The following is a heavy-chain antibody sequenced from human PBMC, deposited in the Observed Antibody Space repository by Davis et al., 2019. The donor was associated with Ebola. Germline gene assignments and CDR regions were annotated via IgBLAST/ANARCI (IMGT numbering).Heavy chain of an antibody. CDR2: IYYDVNT. CDR1: GASISSHY. D-gene: IGHD5-24*01. Sequence: GSLRLSCTVSGASISSHYWSWIRQSPGKGLEWIGHIYYDVNTKYSPSLKSRVTISSDTSKNQFSLKLTSVTAADTAVYYCARGRGGYNFGFDYWGQGTLVTVSS. CDR3: ARGRGGYNFGFDY. V-gene: IGHV4-59*11. J-gene: IGHJ4*02.